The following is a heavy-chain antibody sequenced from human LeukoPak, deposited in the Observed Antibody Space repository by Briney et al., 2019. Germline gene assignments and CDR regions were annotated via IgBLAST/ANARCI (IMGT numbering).Heavy chain of an antibody. D-gene: IGHD3-22*01. J-gene: IGHJ4*02. V-gene: IGHV3-74*01. CDR1: GFTFSSYW. Sequence: PGGSLRLYCAASGFTFSSYWMHWVRQAPGQGLVWVSRINSDGRSTSYADSVKGRFTISRDNSKNTLHLQINSLRAEDTAVYYCARHSSGYYHYDYWGPGTPVTVAS. CDR3: ARHSSGYYHYDY. CDR2: INSDGRST.